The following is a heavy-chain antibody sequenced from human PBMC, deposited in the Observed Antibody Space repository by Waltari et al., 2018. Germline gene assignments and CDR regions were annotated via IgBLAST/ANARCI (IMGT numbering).Heavy chain of an antibody. V-gene: IGHV1-2*02. CDR1: GYTFTGYY. D-gene: IGHD5-12*01. J-gene: IGHJ6*02. CDR3: ARGKTRWLRPEAGCMDV. Sequence: QVQLVQSGAEVKKPGASVKVSCKASGYTFTGYYMHWVRQAPGQGLEWMGWINPNSGGTNYAQKFQGRVTMTRDTSISTAYMELSRLRSDDTAVYYCARGKTRWLRPEAGCMDVWGQGTTVTVSS. CDR2: INPNSGGT.